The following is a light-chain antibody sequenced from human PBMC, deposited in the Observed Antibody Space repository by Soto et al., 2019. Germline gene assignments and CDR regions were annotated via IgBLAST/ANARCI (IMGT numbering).Light chain of an antibody. Sequence: VVMTQSPLSLPVTLGQPASISCRSSQSLVHSDGNTYLNWFQQRPGQSPRRLIYKVSNRDSGVPERFSGSGSGTDFTLKISRVEAEDVGIYYCMQGTLWPWTFGQGTTVEI. V-gene: IGKV2-30*02. CDR1: QSLVHSDGNTY. CDR3: MQGTLWPWT. J-gene: IGKJ1*01. CDR2: KVS.